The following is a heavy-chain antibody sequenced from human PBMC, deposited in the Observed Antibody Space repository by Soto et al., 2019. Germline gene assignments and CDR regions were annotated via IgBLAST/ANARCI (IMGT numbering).Heavy chain of an antibody. V-gene: IGHV4-38-2*01. CDR1: GYFITSGYY. D-gene: IGHD6-19*01. CDR2: IHHTGST. CDR3: ARASSAAVAGLFDS. Sequence: SETLSLTCVVSGYFITSGYYWGWIRQPPRKGLEWIGNIHHTGSTYYNPSLRSRVAIAVDRSRNQFSLKVTSVTAADTAVYYCARASSAAVAGLFDSWGQGTLVTGSS. J-gene: IGHJ4*02.